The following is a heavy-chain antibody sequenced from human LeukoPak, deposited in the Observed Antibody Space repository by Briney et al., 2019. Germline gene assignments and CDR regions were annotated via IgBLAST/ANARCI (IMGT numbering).Heavy chain of an antibody. CDR2: VGGSDNFI. Sequence: GGSLRLSCAASGFSVSDYYISWVRQAPGKGLEWISDVGGSDNFISYSDSVKGRFTISRDYANNSLYLQMNSLRVDDTAVYYCARETVAGTFDYWGPGTLVTVSS. J-gene: IGHJ4*02. CDR1: GFSVSDYY. V-gene: IGHV3-11*01. CDR3: ARETVAGTFDY. D-gene: IGHD6-19*01.